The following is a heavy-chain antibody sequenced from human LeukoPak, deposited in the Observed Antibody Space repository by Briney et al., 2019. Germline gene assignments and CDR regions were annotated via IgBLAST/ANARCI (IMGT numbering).Heavy chain of an antibody. Sequence: GGSLRLSCAASGFTFSGYGMHWVRRAPGRGLEWVALIWYDGSNKYYADSVKGRFTISRDNSKNTLYLQMNSLRAEDTAVYYCARERYCSSPSCYGWFDPWGQGTLVTVSP. J-gene: IGHJ5*02. V-gene: IGHV3-33*01. CDR1: GFTFSGYG. D-gene: IGHD2-2*01. CDR3: ARERYCSSPSCYGWFDP. CDR2: IWYDGSNK.